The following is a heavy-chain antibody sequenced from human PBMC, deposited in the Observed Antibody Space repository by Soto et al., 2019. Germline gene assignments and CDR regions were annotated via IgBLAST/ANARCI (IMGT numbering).Heavy chain of an antibody. CDR2: IIPIFGTA. D-gene: IGHD4-17*01. V-gene: IGHV1-69*01. Sequence: TSVKVNCKASGGRLSSYAISWVRQAPGQGLEWMGGIIPIFGTANYAQKFQGRVTITADESTSTAYMELSSLRSEDTAVYYCARESHSTVKDYWGQGTLVTLSS. CDR3: ARESHSTVKDY. CDR1: GGRLSSYA. J-gene: IGHJ4*02.